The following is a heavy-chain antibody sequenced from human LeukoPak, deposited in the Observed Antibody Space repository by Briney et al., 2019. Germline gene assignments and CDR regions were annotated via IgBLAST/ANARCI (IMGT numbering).Heavy chain of an antibody. Sequence: GGSLRLSCAASGFTFSDYYMSWIRQAPGKGLEWVSYISSSGSTIHYADSVKGRFTISRDNAKNSLYLQMNSLRAEDTAVYYCARDMTVGDSSATYAVGAFDIWGQGTMVTVSS. J-gene: IGHJ3*02. V-gene: IGHV3-11*01. CDR1: GFTFSDYY. CDR2: ISSSGSTI. CDR3: ARDMTVGDSSATYAVGAFDI. D-gene: IGHD3-22*01.